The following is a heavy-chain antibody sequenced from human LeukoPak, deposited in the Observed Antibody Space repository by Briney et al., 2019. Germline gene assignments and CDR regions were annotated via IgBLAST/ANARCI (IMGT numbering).Heavy chain of an antibody. CDR1: GFTVSSNY. CDR3: ASGYCYYSSGYWGFDY. J-gene: IGHJ4*02. D-gene: IGHD3-22*01. Sequence: AGTLSLSCATSGFTVSSNYMSWVRQAPGKGLEWVSVIYSGGSTFYADSVKGRFTISRDNSKNTLYLQLNTLRAEDTAVYYCASGYCYYSSGYWGFDYWGQGTLVTVSS. V-gene: IGHV3-53*01. CDR2: IYSGGST.